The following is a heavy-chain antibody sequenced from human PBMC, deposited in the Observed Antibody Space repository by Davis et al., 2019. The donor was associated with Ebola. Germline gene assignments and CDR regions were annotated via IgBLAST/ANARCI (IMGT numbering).Heavy chain of an antibody. D-gene: IGHD2-21*01. J-gene: IGHJ4*02. CDR1: GFTFSTYW. V-gene: IGHV3-74*01. CDR3: ARGIAVDQPWY. Sequence: GVLKISCAASGFTFSTYWMHWVRQAPGKGLAWVSRITGDGSSTDYADSVKGRFTISRDNAKNTLYLQMNSLRPEDTAVYYCARGIAVDQPWYWGQGTLVTVSS. CDR2: ITGDGSST.